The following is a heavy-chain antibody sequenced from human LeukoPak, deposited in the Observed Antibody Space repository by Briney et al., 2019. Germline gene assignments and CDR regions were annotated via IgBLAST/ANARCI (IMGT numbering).Heavy chain of an antibody. Sequence: GWSLRLSCAASGFTFSNYAMSWVRQAPGKGLEWVSSIGASGAGTFHADSVKGRFIISRDISKNTLYLQMNSLRAEDTAIYYCAKGGIKRFGMVPDWFDPWGQGTLVTV. V-gene: IGHV3-23*01. CDR3: AKGGIKRFGMVPDWFDP. J-gene: IGHJ5*02. CDR2: IGASGAGT. D-gene: IGHD3-3*01. CDR1: GFTFSNYA.